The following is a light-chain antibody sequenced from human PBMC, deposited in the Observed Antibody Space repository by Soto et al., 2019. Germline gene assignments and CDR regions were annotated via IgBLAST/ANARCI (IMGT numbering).Light chain of an antibody. CDR1: QSVSDY. CDR2: DVS. V-gene: IGKV3-11*01. CDR3: QQRYDWPWT. J-gene: IGKJ1*01. Sequence: IMFTQSPAIMSLSPGESASIYCRASQSVSDYLAWYQQKPGQAPRLFIYDVSKRATGIPARFSGSGSGTDFTLTISSLEPEDFAVYFCQQRYDWPWTFGLGTKV.